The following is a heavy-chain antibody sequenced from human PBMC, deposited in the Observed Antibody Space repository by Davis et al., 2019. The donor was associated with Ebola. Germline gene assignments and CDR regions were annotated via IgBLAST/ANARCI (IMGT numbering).Heavy chain of an antibody. D-gene: IGHD6-19*01. V-gene: IGHV3-30*03. Sequence: GGSLRLSCAASGFVFRNYVMSWVRQAPGKGLEWVAVISYDGSNKYYADSVKGRFTISRDNSKNTLYLQMNSLRAEDTAVYYCATTPQYSSGQNKPFDYWGQGTLVTVSS. CDR1: GFVFRNYV. CDR2: ISYDGSNK. J-gene: IGHJ4*02. CDR3: ATTPQYSSGQNKPFDY.